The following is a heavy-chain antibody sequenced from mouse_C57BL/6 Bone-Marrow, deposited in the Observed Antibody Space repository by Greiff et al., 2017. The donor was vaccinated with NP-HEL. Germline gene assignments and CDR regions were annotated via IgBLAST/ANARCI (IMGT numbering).Heavy chain of an antibody. Sequence: VQLQQSGAELVKPGASVKISCKASGYAFSSYWMNWVKQRPGKGLEWIGQIYPGDGDTNYNGKLKGKATLTADKSSSTAYMQLSSLTSEDSAVYFCARQTAQASGFAYWGQGTLVTVSA. V-gene: IGHV1-80*01. CDR2: IYPGDGDT. J-gene: IGHJ3*01. CDR1: GYAFSSYW. CDR3: ARQTAQASGFAY. D-gene: IGHD3-2*02.